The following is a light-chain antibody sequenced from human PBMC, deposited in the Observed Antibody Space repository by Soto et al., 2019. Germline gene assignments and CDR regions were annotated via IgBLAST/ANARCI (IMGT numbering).Light chain of an antibody. CDR1: QSVSSN. CDR2: GAS. V-gene: IGKV3-15*01. J-gene: IGKJ1*01. Sequence: ELLMTQSPATLSVSPGERATLSCRASQSVSSNLAWYQQNPGQAPRLLIYGASTRATGIPDRLSGSGSGTEFTITISRLQSEEVAVYEGQQYNNWPWTFGQGTKVDIK. CDR3: QQYNNWPWT.